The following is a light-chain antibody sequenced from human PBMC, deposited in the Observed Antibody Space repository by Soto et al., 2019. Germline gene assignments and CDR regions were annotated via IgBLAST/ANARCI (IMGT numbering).Light chain of an antibody. V-gene: IGKV1-39*01. Sequence: DIQMTQSPSSLSASVGDRVTITCRASQYISNYLSWYQQIPGEAPKLLIYAASSLQSGVPSRFSGSGSGTDFTLTSSSLQPEDFATYYCQQSYSTLFTFGPGTKV. J-gene: IGKJ3*01. CDR2: AAS. CDR3: QQSYSTLFT. CDR1: QYISNY.